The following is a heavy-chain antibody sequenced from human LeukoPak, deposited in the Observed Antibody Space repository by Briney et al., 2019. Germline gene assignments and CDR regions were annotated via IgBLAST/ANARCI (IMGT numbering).Heavy chain of an antibody. CDR2: ISDSGGGT. J-gene: IGHJ6*03. V-gene: IGHV3-23*01. CDR1: GFTFSNYA. Sequence: GGSLRLSCAASGFTFSNYAMTWVRQAPEKGLKWVSSISDSGGGTHYEDSVKGRFTISRDNSKNTLYLKMNSLRAEDTAVYYCGKDQTSSGYYPPEPSVDMDVWGKGTTVTVSS. CDR3: GKDQTSSGYYPPEPSVDMDV. D-gene: IGHD3-22*01.